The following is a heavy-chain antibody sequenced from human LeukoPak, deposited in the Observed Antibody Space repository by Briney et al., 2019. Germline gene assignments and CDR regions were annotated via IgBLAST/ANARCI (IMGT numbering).Heavy chain of an antibody. J-gene: IGHJ5*02. CDR2: ISAYNGNT. D-gene: IGHD3-9*01. Sequence: ASVKVSCKASGYTFTSYGISWVRQAPGQGLEWMGWISAYNGNTNYAQTLQGRVTMTTDTSTSTAYMELRSLRSDDTAVYYCAREDTTGHDILTGYGSFDPWGQGTLVTVSS. CDR3: AREDTTGHDILTGYGSFDP. V-gene: IGHV1-18*04. CDR1: GYTFTSYG.